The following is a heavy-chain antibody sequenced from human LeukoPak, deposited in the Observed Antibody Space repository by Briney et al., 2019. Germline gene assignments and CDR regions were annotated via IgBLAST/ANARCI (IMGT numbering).Heavy chain of an antibody. Sequence: GESLKIFCKASGYSFTSYWICWVRQMPGKGLEWMGIVYPGDSDTRYSPSFQAQVTISADKSTSTASLQPSSLKASAPPTYYCARHEVAGTRGNYYYYYMDVWGKGTTVTVSS. D-gene: IGHD6-19*01. J-gene: IGHJ6*03. CDR1: GYSFTSYW. V-gene: IGHV5-51*01. CDR2: VYPGDSDT. CDR3: ARHEVAGTRGNYYYYYMDV.